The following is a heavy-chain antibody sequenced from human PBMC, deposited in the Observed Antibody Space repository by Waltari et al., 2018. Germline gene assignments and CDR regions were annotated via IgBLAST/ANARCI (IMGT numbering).Heavy chain of an antibody. Sequence: EVQLVESGGGLVQPRGSLRISCAASGFTLSRSWMTWVRQAPGKGLEWVANIKEDGSEGYYVDSVKGRFTISRDNTKNALFLQMNSLRAEDTAAYYCATVEWYRMDYWGQGTLVTVSS. J-gene: IGHJ4*02. CDR3: ATVEWYRMDY. V-gene: IGHV3-7*01. D-gene: IGHD3-3*01. CDR1: GFTLSRSW. CDR2: IKEDGSEG.